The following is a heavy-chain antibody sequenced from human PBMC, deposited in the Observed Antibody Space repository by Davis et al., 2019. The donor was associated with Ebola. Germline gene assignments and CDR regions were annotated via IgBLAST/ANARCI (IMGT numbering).Heavy chain of an antibody. V-gene: IGHV3-30*12. Sequence: GGSLRLSCEASGFTFSRYGMHWVRQAPGKGLEWVAVISYDGSNKYYADSVKGRFTISRDNSKNTLYLQMNSLRAEDTAVYYCARERLSGFWSGYPDYWGQGTLVTVSS. CDR1: GFTFSRYG. D-gene: IGHD3-3*01. CDR3: ARERLSGFWSGYPDY. J-gene: IGHJ4*02. CDR2: ISYDGSNK.